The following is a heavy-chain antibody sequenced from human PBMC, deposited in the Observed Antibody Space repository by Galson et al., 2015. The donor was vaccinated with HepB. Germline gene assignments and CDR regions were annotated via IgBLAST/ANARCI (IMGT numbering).Heavy chain of an antibody. V-gene: IGHV3-53*04. J-gene: IGHJ6*02. D-gene: IGHD3-10*01. CDR1: GFIVSRTY. CDR2: IYNSGSA. CDR3: AREWRGNVRDYYGMDV. Sequence: SLRLSCAASGFIVSRTYMSWVRQAPGKGLEWVSVIYNSGSAYYADSVKGRFTISRHNSKNTLYLQMDSLRPEDTAVYYCAREWRGNVRDYYGMDVWGQGTTVTVSS.